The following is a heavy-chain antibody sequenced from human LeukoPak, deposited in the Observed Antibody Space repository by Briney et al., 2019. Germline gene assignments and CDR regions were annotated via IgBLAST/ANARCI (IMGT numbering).Heavy chain of an antibody. J-gene: IGHJ4*02. CDR1: GGSFSGYY. D-gene: IGHD6-13*01. CDR2: INHSGST. CDR3: ASLIAAAEVFYYFDY. V-gene: IGHV4-34*01. Sequence: SETLSLTCAVYGGSFSGYYWSWIRQPPGKGLEWIGEINHSGSTNYNPSLKSRVTISVDTSKNQFSLKLSSVTAADTAVYYCASLIAAAEVFYYFDYWGQGILVTVSS.